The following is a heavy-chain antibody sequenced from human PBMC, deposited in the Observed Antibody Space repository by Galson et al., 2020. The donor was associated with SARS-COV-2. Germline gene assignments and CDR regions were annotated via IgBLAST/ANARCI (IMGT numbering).Heavy chain of an antibody. J-gene: IGHJ5*01. Sequence: SETLSLTCTVSGGSVYSGSYYWNWIRQPPGKGLEWLGYIYYGGSSYYRPSLKNRLSLSLDSSKNQVSLRLSYCARARKDLRFYDWSLLAPNWIDSWGQGTLVTVSS. V-gene: IGHV4-30-4*02. CDR2: IYYGGSS. CDR1: GGSVYSGSYY. D-gene: IGHD3-9*01. CDR3: DWSLLAPNWIDS.